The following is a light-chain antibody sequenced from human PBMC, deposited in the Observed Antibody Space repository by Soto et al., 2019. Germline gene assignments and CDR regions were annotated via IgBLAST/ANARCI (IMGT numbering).Light chain of an antibody. V-gene: IGLV4-69*01. J-gene: IGLJ2*01. CDR3: QTWGTGVV. Sequence: QSVLTQSPSASASLGASVKLTCTLSSGHSSYAIAWHQQQPEKGPRYLMKLNSGGSHSKGDGIPDRFSGSSSGAERYLTISSLQSEYEADYYCQTWGTGVVFGGGTKLTVL. CDR1: SGHSSYA. CDR2: LNSGGSH.